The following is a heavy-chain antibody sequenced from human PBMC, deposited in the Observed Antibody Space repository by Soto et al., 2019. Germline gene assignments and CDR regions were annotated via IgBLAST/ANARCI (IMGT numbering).Heavy chain of an antibody. CDR2: ISYNTILK. V-gene: IGHV3-30-3*01. D-gene: IGHD4-17*01. CDR1: GFSIANYA. CDR3: ARGRDSSDPYYNNLDV. J-gene: IGHJ6*02. Sequence: GGSLRLSCAAPGFSIANYAIHWVRQPRGRGLEWVALISYNTILKYYADSVEGRFTVSRDNSEGRVYLQMNSLRPEDTAVYYCARGRDSSDPYYNNLDVWGQGTTVTVSS.